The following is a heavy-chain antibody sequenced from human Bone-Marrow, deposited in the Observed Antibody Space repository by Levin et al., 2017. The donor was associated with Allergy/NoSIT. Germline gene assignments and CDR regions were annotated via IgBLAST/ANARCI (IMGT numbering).Heavy chain of an antibody. CDR1: GGSINDYY. V-gene: IGHV4-59*01. Sequence: SCTVSGGSINDYYWSWIRQPPGKGLEWIGYIFYSGSTNYNPSLKSRLTISVDMSTRQFSLKLSSVTAADTAVYYCARVTMGWFDPWGQGTLVTVSS. CDR3: ARVTMGWFDP. J-gene: IGHJ5*02. D-gene: IGHD3-3*01. CDR2: IFYSGST.